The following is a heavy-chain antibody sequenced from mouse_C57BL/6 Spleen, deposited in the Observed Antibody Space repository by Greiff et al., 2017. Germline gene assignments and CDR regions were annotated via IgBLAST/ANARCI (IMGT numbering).Heavy chain of an antibody. V-gene: IGHV2-2*01. CDR2: IWSGGST. CDR3: ARNPYDYDGGGFAY. D-gene: IGHD2-4*01. Sequence: VHLVESGPGLVQPSQSLSITCTVSGFSLTSYGVHWVRQSPGKGLEWLGVIWSGGSTDYNAAFISRLSISKDNSKSQVFFKMNSLQADDTAIYYCARNPYDYDGGGFAYWGQGTLVTVSA. J-gene: IGHJ3*01. CDR1: GFSLTSYG.